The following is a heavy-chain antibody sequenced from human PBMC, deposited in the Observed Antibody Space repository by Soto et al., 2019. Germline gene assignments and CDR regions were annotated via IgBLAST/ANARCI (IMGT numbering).Heavy chain of an antibody. J-gene: IGHJ5*02. V-gene: IGHV4-34*01. CDR1: GGSISTYY. D-gene: IGHD3-3*01. CDR2: IYHSGST. CDR3: ARVLGALRFLEWSLNDNWFDP. Sequence: PXETLSLTCPVSGGSISTYYWNWIRQPPGKGLEWIGEIYHSGSTNYNPSLKSRVTISVDKSKNQFSLKLSSVTAADKAVYYCARVLGALRFLEWSLNDNWFDPWGQGTLVTVSS.